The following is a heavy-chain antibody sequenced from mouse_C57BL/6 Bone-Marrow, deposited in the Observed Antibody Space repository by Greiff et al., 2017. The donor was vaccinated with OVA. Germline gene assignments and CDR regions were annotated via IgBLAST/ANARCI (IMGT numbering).Heavy chain of an antibody. V-gene: IGHV5-9-1*02. CDR3: TRLLDAMDY. J-gene: IGHJ4*01. D-gene: IGHD2-1*01. CDR1: GFTFSSYA. CDR2: ISGGGDYI. Sequence: EVMLVESGEGLVKPGGSLKLSCAASGFTFSSYAMSWVRQTPEKRLEWVAYISGGGDYIYYADTVKGRFTISRDNARNTLYLQMSSLKSEDTAMYYCTRLLDAMDYWGQGTTVTVSS.